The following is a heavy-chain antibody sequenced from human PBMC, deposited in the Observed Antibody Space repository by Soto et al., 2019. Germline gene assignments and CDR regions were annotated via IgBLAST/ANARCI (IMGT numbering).Heavy chain of an antibody. CDR1: GGSISSSNW. CDR2: IYHSGST. D-gene: IGHD2-2*01. V-gene: IGHV4-4*02. CDR3: ASSPAARLSDAFDI. Sequence: QVQLQESGPGLVKPSGTLTLTCAVSGGSISSSNWWSWVRQPPGKGLGWIGEIYHSGSTNYNPSLMSRVTITVDKSKNQFSLKLSTVTAAGKAVDYCASSPAARLSDAFDIWGQGTMVTVSS. J-gene: IGHJ3*02.